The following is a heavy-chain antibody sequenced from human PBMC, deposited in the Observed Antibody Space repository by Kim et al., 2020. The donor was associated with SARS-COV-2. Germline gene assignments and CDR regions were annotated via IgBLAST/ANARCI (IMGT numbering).Heavy chain of an antibody. D-gene: IGHD5-18*01. CDR1: GFTVSSNY. V-gene: IGHV3-53*01. CDR2: IYSGGST. J-gene: IGHJ4*02. CDR3: AREKGGYSYGSFDY. Sequence: GGSLRLSCAASGFTVSSNYMSWVRQAPGKGLEWVSVIYSGGSTYYADSVKGRFTISRDNSKNTLYLQMNSLRAEDTAVYYCAREKGGYSYGSFDYWGQGTLVTVSS.